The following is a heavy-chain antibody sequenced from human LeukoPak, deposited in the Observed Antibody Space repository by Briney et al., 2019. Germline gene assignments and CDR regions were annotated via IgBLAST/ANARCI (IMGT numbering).Heavy chain of an antibody. D-gene: IGHD3-22*01. Sequence: EGSLRLSCVVSGITLSNYGMSWVRQAPGKGLEWVAGISDSGGRTNYADSVKGRFTISRDSPKNTLYLQMNSLRAEDTAVYFCAKRGVVIRVILVGFHKEAYYFDSWGQGALVTVSS. CDR1: GITLSNYG. CDR3: AKRGVVIRVILVGFHKEAYYFDS. CDR2: ISDSGGRT. V-gene: IGHV3-23*01. J-gene: IGHJ4*02.